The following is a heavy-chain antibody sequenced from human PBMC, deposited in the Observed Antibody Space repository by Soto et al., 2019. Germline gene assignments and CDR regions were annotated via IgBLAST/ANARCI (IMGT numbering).Heavy chain of an antibody. V-gene: IGHV3-23*01. J-gene: IGHJ1*01. D-gene: IGHD6-19*01. CDR2: ISGSGDST. CDR3: AKGVPGIAVAGTGYFQH. CDR1: GFTFSSYA. Sequence: GGSLRLSCAASGFTFSSYAMSWVRHAPGKGLEWVSGISGSGDSTYYADSVKGRFTISRDNSKNTLYLQMNSLRAEDTAVYYCAKGVPGIAVAGTGYFQHWGQGTLVTSPQ.